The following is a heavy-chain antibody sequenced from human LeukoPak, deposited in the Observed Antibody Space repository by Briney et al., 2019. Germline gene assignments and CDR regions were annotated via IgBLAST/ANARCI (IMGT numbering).Heavy chain of an antibody. V-gene: IGHV3-23*01. CDR1: GFTFSDYY. CDR2: ISGTGGST. Sequence: GGSLRLSCAASGFTFSDYYMSWIRQAPGKGLEWVSDISGTGGSTYYADSVKGRFTISRDNSKNTLYLQMNSLRAEDTAVYYCAKGQRFYGEYYFDYWGQGTLVTVSS. CDR3: AKGQRFYGEYYFDY. J-gene: IGHJ4*02. D-gene: IGHD4-17*01.